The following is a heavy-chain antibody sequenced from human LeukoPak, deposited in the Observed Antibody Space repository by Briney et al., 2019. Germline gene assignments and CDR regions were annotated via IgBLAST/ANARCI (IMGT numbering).Heavy chain of an antibody. V-gene: IGHV1-2*02. CDR3: ARDDGSWPNFDY. CDR1: GYTFTGYY. CDR2: INPNSGGT. Sequence: ASVKVSCKASGYTFTGYYMHWVRQAPGQGLEWMGWINPNSGGTNYAQKFQGRVTMTRDTSISTAYMELSRLRSDDTAVYYCARDDGSWPNFDYWGQRTLVTVSS. D-gene: IGHD6-13*01. J-gene: IGHJ4*02.